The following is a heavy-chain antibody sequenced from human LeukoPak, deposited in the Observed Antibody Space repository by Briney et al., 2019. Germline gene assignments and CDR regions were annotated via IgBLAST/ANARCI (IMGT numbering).Heavy chain of an antibody. V-gene: IGHV3-66*01. D-gene: IGHD1-26*01. CDR2: VYSGGST. CDR1: GFTVSTIY. CDR3: ARGVWQGGSYYNYLDY. Sequence: GGSLRLSCAASGFTVSTIYMSWVRQAPGKGLEWVSVVYSGGSTYYADSVKGRFTISRDNSKNTLYLQMSSLRAEDTAVYYCARGVWQGGSYYNYLDYWGQGTLVTVSS. J-gene: IGHJ4*02.